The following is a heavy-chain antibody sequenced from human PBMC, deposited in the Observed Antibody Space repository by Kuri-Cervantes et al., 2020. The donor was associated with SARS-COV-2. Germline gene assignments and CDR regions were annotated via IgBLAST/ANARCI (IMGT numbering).Heavy chain of an antibody. D-gene: IGHD3-3*02. CDR3: ARHYAFVRFHN. J-gene: IGHJ4*02. CDR1: GSSISSSTYY. Sequence: GSLRLSCTVSGSSISSSTYYWGWIRQSPGKGLEWIGSIYESGDTYYSSSLKSRLTLSVDTSKNQFSLKLTSVTAADTAIYYCARHYAFVRFHNWGQGTQVTVSS. V-gene: IGHV4-39*01. CDR2: IYESGDT.